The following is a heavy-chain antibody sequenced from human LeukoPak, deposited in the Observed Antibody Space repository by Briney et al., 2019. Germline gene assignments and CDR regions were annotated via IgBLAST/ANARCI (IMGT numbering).Heavy chain of an antibody. CDR2: ISGNNDNP. CDR3: ARDGTSTDDY. J-gene: IGHJ4*02. D-gene: IGHD2-2*01. CDR1: GYTFSNFG. V-gene: IGHV1-18*01. Sequence: ASVRVSCKTSGYTFSNFGINWVGQAPGKGLEWMGWISGNNDNPNYGQKFQGRLTVTTDTSTSTAYMELRNLRFDDTAVYYCARDGTSTDDYWGQGTLVTVSS.